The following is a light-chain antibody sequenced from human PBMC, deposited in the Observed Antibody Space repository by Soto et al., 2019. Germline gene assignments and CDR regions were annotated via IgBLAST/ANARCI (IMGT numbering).Light chain of an antibody. CDR3: QQYNNWPRT. Sequence: EIVMTQSPATLSVSPGERVTLSCGASQSVKSNLAWYQQKPGRAPRLLMYDASTRATGIPARFSGSGSGTEFTLTISSLQSEDFAVYFCQQYNNWPRTFGQGTKVDTK. J-gene: IGKJ1*01. V-gene: IGKV3-15*01. CDR1: QSVKSN. CDR2: DAS.